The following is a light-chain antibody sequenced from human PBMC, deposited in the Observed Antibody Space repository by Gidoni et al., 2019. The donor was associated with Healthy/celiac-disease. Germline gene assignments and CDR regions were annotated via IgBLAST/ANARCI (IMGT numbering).Light chain of an antibody. CDR1: QSVLHSSNNKNY. CDR2: WAS. Sequence: DIVMTQSPDSLAVSLGERATINCKSSQSVLHSSNNKNYLAWYQQKPGQPPKLLIYWASTRESGVPDRFSGSGSGTDFTLTISSLQAEDVAVYYCQQYYTNPCSFGQGTKLEIK. J-gene: IGKJ2*04. CDR3: QQYYTNPCS. V-gene: IGKV4-1*01.